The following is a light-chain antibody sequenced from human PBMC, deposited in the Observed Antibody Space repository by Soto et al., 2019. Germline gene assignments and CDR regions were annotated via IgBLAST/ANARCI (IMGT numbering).Light chain of an antibody. CDR3: QQYHNYPRT. J-gene: IGKJ1*01. CDR2: DAS. V-gene: IGKV1-5*01. CDR1: QRISSW. Sequence: DIQMTQSPSTLSASVGDRVIITCRASQRISSWLAWYQQKPGKAPKLLIYDASNLESGVPSRFSGSGSGTEFTLTISNLQPDDFATYFCQQYHNYPRTFGQGTKVDI.